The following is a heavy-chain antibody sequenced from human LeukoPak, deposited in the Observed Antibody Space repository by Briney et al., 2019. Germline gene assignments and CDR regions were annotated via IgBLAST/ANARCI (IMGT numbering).Heavy chain of an antibody. CDR3: ASRENFDY. CDR2: INPNSGGT. D-gene: IGHD1-26*01. V-gene: IGHV1-2*06. J-gene: IGHJ4*02. Sequence: ASVKVSCKASGGTFSSYAISWVRQAPGQGLEWMGRINPNSGGTNYAQKFQGRVTMTRDTSISTAYMELSRLRSDDTAVYYCASRENFDYWGQGTLVTVSS. CDR1: GGTFSSYA.